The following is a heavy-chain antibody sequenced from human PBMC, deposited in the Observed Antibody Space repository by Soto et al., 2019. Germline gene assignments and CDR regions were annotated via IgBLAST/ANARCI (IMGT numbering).Heavy chain of an antibody. J-gene: IGHJ4*02. CDR2: ISAYNGNT. CDR1: GYTFTSYG. Sequence: GASVKVSCKASGYTFTSYGISWVRQAPGQGLEWMGWISAYNGNTNYAQKLQGRVTMTTDTSTSTAYMELRSLRSDDTAVYYCARDPGRYCSSTSCPFDYWGQGTLVTVSS. D-gene: IGHD2-2*01. CDR3: ARDPGRYCSSTSCPFDY. V-gene: IGHV1-18*01.